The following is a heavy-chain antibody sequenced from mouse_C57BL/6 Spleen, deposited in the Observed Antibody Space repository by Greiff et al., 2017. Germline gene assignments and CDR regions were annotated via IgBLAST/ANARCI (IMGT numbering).Heavy chain of an antibody. J-gene: IGHJ4*01. Sequence: VQLQQSGAELARPGASVKLSCKASGYTFTSYGISWVKQRTGQGLEWIGEIYPRSGNTYYNEKFKGKGTLTADKSSSTAYMELRSLTSEDSAVYFCARNDVPHYYAMDYWGQGTSVTVSS. CDR1: GYTFTSYG. CDR3: ARNDVPHYYAMDY. V-gene: IGHV1-81*01. CDR2: IYPRSGNT. D-gene: IGHD2-3*01.